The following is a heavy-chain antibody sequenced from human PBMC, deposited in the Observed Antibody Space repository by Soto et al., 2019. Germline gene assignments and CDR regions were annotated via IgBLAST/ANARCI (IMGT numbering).Heavy chain of an antibody. CDR3: ARHGYSFGYGNWFDP. D-gene: IGHD5-18*01. J-gene: IGHJ5*02. Sequence: SDTLSLTCTVSGGSITSYYWGWIRQPPGKGLEWIGYIYHTGSTNYNPSLKSRVTISVDTSKNQFSLKLSSVTAADTAVYYCARHGYSFGYGNWFDPWGQGTLVTVSS. V-gene: IGHV4-59*08. CDR2: IYHTGST. CDR1: GGSITSYY.